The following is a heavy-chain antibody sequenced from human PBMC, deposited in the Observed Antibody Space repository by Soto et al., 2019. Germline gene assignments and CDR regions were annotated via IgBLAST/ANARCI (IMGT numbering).Heavy chain of an antibody. CDR1: GFTFSSYA. V-gene: IGHV3-23*01. CDR2: ISGSGGST. D-gene: IGHD3-22*01. Sequence: GGSLRLSCAASGFTFSSYAMSWVRQAPGKGLEWVSAISGSGGSTYYADSVKGRFTISRDNSKNTLYLQMNSLRAEDTAVYYCAKGYYYDSSGYYYEVCYFDYWGQGTLVTVSS. J-gene: IGHJ4*02. CDR3: AKGYYYDSSGYYYEVCYFDY.